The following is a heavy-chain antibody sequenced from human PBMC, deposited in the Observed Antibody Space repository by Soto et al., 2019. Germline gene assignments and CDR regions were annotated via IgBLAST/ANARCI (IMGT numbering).Heavy chain of an antibody. J-gene: IGHJ6*02. V-gene: IGHV3-21*01. CDR2: ISSSSSYI. D-gene: IGHD6-13*01. Sequence: GGSLRLSCAASGFTFSSYSMNWVRQAPGKGMEWVSSISSSSSYIYYADSVKGRFTISRDNAKNSLYLQMNSLRAEDTAVYYCARDGGSSSHNYYYYYGMDVWGQGTTVTVSS. CDR1: GFTFSSYS. CDR3: ARDGGSSSHNYYYYYGMDV.